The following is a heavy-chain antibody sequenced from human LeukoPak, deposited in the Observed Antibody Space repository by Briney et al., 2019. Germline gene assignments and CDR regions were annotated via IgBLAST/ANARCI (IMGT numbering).Heavy chain of an antibody. V-gene: IGHV4-59*08. CDR1: GGSISSYY. D-gene: IGHD4-23*01. CDR3: ARHGDYGGNSQRSYDY. J-gene: IGHJ4*02. Sequence: PSETLSLTCTVSGGSISSYYWSWIRQPPGKGLEWIGYIYYSGSTNYNPSLKSRVTISVDTSKNQFSLKLSSVTAADTAVYYCARHGDYGGNSQRSYDYWGQGTLVTVSS. CDR2: IYYSGST.